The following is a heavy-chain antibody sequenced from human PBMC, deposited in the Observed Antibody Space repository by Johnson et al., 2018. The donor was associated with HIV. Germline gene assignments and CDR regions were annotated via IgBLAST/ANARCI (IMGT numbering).Heavy chain of an antibody. D-gene: IGHD3-22*01. CDR2: INWNGGST. V-gene: IGHV3-20*04. J-gene: IGHJ3*02. CDR3: AKGVITMIVVATDAFDI. CDR1: GFTFDDYG. Sequence: VQLVESGGGVVRPGGSLRLSCAASGFTFDDYGMSWVRHAPGKGLEWVSGINWNGGSTGYADSVKGRFTISRDNARNYLYLQMNSLRAEDTAIYYCAKGVITMIVVATDAFDIWGQGTMVTVSS.